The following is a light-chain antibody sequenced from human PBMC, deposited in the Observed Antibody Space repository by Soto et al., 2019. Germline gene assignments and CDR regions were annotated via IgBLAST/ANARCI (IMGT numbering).Light chain of an antibody. J-gene: IGKJ5*01. CDR2: DAS. CDR3: QQRSNWPSIT. CDR1: QSVSSY. V-gene: IGKV3-11*01. Sequence: EIVLTQSPATLSLSPGARAPLSCRARQSVSSYLAWYQQNPGQAPRLLIYDASNRATGIPDRFSGSGSGTDFTLTINSLEPEDFAVYYCQQRSNWPSITFGQGTRLEI.